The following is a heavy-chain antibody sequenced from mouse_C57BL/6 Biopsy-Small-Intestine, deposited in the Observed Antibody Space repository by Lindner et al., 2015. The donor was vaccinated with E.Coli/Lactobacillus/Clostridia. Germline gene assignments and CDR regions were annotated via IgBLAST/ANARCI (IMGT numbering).Heavy chain of an antibody. CDR2: IDPEDGET. J-gene: IGHJ4*01. V-gene: IGHV14-2*02. CDR3: ARSGYLYAMDY. D-gene: IGHD5-1*01. Sequence: IDPEDGETKYAPKFQDKATITADTSSNTAYLQLSSLTSEDTAIYYCARSGYLYAMDYWGQGTSVTVSS.